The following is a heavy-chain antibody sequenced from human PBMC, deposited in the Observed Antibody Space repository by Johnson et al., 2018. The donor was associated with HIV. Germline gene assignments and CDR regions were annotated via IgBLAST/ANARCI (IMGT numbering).Heavy chain of an antibody. CDR2: IDTDGSST. CDR1: GFTFDDYA. Sequence: VQLVESGGGLVQPGRSLKLSCAASGFTFDDYAMHWVRQTPGKGLEWVSRIDTDGSSTSYADSVKGRFTISRDNAKTTLYLQMNSLRAEDTAVYYCAKGHTSSSIASLGIWGQGTMVTVSP. V-gene: IGHV3-9*01. J-gene: IGHJ3*02. CDR3: AKGHTSSSIASLGI. D-gene: IGHD6-6*01.